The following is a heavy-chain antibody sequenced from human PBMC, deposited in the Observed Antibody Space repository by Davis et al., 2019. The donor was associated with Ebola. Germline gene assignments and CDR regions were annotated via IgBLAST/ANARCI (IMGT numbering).Heavy chain of an antibody. V-gene: IGHV3-7*01. CDR2: IKQDGSEK. CDR1: GFTFSSYW. D-gene: IGHD1-26*01. CDR3: ARGLQWELRGVCVY. J-gene: IGHJ4*02. Sequence: PGGSLRLSCAASGFTFSSYWMSWVRQAPGKGLEWVANIKQDGSEKYYVDSVKGRFTISRDNAKNSLYLQMNSLRAEDTAVYYCARGLQWELRGVCVYWGQGTLVTVSS.